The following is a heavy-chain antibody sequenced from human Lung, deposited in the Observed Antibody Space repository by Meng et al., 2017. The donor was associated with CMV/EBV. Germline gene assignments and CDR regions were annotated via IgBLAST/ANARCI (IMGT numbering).Heavy chain of an antibody. CDR1: GFTFSSYA. CDR2: FYRGDFGT. J-gene: IGHJ4*02. V-gene: IGHV3-23*03. CDR3: VKDDTSVWGDY. D-gene: IGHD3-16*01. Sequence: GGSXRLSCAASGFTFSSYAMSWVRQAPGKGLEWVSVFYRGDFGTNYVDSVKGRFTISKDYSSNTLYLQINSLRVHDTAVCYFVKDDTSVWGDYWGQGPLVTVSS.